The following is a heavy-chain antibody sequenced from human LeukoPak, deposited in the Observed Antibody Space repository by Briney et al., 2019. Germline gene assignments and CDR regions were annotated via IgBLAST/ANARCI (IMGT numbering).Heavy chain of an antibody. J-gene: IGHJ6*03. Sequence: SQTLSLTCAISGDSISSNSAAWNWIRQSPSRGLEWLGRTYYRSKWYNDYAVSVKSRITINPDTSKNQFSLQLNSVTPEDTAVYYCARAAIAARPNYYYYYMDVWGQGTMVTVSS. CDR2: TYYRSKWYN. D-gene: IGHD6-6*01. V-gene: IGHV6-1*01. CDR1: GDSISSNSAA. CDR3: ARAAIAARPNYYYYYMDV.